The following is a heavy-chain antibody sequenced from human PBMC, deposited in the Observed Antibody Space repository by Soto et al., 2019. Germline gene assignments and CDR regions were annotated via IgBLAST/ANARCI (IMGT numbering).Heavy chain of an antibody. Sequence: GGSLRLCCEDSGFTFSSYSMNWVRQAPGKGLEWVSSISGSGGYIYYADSMKGRFTISRDNAKNSLYLQMTSLRDEDTALYYCARDRQSTPWYAADYWGQGSLVTVSS. V-gene: IGHV3-21*01. CDR2: ISGSGGYI. D-gene: IGHD6-13*01. J-gene: IGHJ4*02. CDR3: ARDRQSTPWYAADY. CDR1: GFTFSSYS.